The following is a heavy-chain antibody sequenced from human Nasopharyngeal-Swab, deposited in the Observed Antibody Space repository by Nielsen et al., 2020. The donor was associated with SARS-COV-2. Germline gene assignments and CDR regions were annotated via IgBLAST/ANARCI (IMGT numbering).Heavy chain of an antibody. V-gene: IGHV4-34*01. J-gene: IGHJ4*02. Sequence: SETLSLTCAVYGGSISEYHWSWILQPPGRVLEWVGEMKPTGRTNYNPSLKSRVTISVDTSKNQFFLELISVTAADTAVYYCAGHPADFDYWGQGILVTVSS. CDR3: AGHPADFDY. CDR2: MKPTGRT. D-gene: IGHD6-13*01. CDR1: GGSISEYH.